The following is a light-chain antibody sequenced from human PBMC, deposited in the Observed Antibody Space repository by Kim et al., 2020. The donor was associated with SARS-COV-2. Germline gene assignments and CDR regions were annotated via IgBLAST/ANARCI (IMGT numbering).Light chain of an antibody. CDR2: INS. CDR1: STNLGSNT. J-gene: IGLJ1*01. Sequence: GKVGTISCTVVSTNLGSNTVNWYRQVPGPAPELLIYINSQRPSGVPDRFSGSKSGTSASLAISGLQSEDEADYYCAAWDDSLNVYVFGSGTKVTVL. CDR3: AAWDDSLNVYV. V-gene: IGLV1-44*01.